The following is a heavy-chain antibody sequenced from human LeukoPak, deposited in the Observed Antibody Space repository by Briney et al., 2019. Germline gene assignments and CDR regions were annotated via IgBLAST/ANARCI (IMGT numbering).Heavy chain of an antibody. CDR3: TKARHGNCSWAH. V-gene: IGHV5-51*01. CDR2: IRAADSDT. J-gene: IGHJ4*02. Sequence: GESPKISFNDSEYSFTDYWIGWVRQMPGQGLEWMGIIRAADSDTKYTPSFQGQVTISADKSTSTAYLQWRSLKASDTAIYYCTKARHGNCSWAHWGQGTLVTVSS. CDR1: EYSFTDYW. D-gene: IGHD1-7*01.